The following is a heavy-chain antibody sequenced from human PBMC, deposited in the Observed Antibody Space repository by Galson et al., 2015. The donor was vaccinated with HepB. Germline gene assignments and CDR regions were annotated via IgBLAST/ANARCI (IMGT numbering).Heavy chain of an antibody. D-gene: IGHD3-22*01. CDR3: AREGYYYYDSSGSTGYFDY. V-gene: IGHV3-30*04. CDR1: GFTFSSYA. CDR2: ISYDGSNK. J-gene: IGHJ4*02. Sequence: SLRLSCAASGFTFSSYAMHWVRQAPGKGLEWVAVISYDGSNKYYADSVKGRFTISRDNSKNTLYLQMNSLRAGDTAVYYCAREGYYYYDSSGSTGYFDYWGQGTLVTVSS.